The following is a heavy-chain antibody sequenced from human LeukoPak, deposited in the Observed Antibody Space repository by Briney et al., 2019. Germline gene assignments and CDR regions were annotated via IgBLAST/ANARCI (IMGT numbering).Heavy chain of an antibody. Sequence: ASVKVSCKASGYSFTTYGISWVRQAPGQGLEWMGWISAYNGNTNYAQKLQGRVTMTTDTSTSTAYMELRSLRSDDTAVYYCARIWSGYYNDDYYFDYRGQGTLVTVSS. CDR3: ARIWSGYYNDDYYFDY. J-gene: IGHJ4*02. V-gene: IGHV1-18*01. CDR1: GYSFTTYG. CDR2: ISAYNGNT. D-gene: IGHD3-3*01.